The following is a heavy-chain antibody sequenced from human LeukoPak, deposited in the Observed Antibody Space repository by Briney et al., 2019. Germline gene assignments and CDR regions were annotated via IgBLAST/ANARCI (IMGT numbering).Heavy chain of an antibody. D-gene: IGHD2-15*01. Sequence: SETLSLTCTVSGGSVSSGSYYWSWIRQPPGKGLEWIGYIYYSGSTNYNRSLKSRVTISVDTSKNQFSLKVRSVTAADTAVYYCAREGIVVYGMDVWGQGTTVTVSS. CDR2: IYYSGST. CDR3: AREGIVVYGMDV. V-gene: IGHV4-61*01. J-gene: IGHJ6*02. CDR1: GGSVSSGSYY.